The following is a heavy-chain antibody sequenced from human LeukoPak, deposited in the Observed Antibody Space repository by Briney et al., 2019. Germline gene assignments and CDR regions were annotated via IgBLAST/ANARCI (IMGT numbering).Heavy chain of an antibody. CDR1: GGSISSYY. V-gene: IGHV4-59*01. Sequence: SETLSLTCTVSGGSISSYYWSWIRQPPGKGLEWIGYIYYSGNSNSNPSLKSRVTISVDTSKNQFFLKLNSVTAADTAVYYCARVYGSGYDFRGAFDIWGQGTMVTVSS. D-gene: IGHD5-12*01. CDR2: IYYSGNS. CDR3: ARVYGSGYDFRGAFDI. J-gene: IGHJ3*02.